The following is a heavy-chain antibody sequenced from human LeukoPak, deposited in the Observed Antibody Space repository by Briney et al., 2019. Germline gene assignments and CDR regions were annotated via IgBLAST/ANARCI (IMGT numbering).Heavy chain of an antibody. CDR2: ISWNSGSI. Sequence: GGSLRLSCAASGFTFYDYAMHWVRHAPGKGLEWVSGISWNSGSIGYADSVKGRFTISRDNAKNSLYLQVNSLRAEDTALYYCAKDIGGFWSDNWFDHWGQGTLVTVSS. CDR3: AKDIGGFWSDNWFDH. J-gene: IGHJ5*02. CDR1: GFTFYDYA. D-gene: IGHD3-3*01. V-gene: IGHV3-9*01.